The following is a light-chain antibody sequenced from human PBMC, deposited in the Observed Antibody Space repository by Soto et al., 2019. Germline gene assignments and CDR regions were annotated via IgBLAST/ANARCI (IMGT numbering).Light chain of an antibody. J-gene: IGKJ4*01. Sequence: AIQLTQSPSSLSASVGDRVTITVGASQGISTLFAWYQQNPGKPPKLLIYDASSLQSGVPSRFSGSGSGTDFTLTISSLQPEDFATYYCQQFYDYPLTFGGGTKVDIK. CDR3: QQFYDYPLT. CDR2: DAS. V-gene: IGKV1D-13*01. CDR1: QGISTL.